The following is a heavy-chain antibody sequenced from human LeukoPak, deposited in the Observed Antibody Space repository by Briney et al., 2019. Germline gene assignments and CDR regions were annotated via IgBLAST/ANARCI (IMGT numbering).Heavy chain of an antibody. D-gene: IGHD4-17*01. J-gene: IGHJ4*02. CDR1: GYTFTSYD. CDR3: ARFLANGDYSNDY. Sequence: ASVKVSCKASGYTFTSYDINWVRQATGQGLEWMGWMNPNSGNTGYAQKFQGRVAMTSNTSISTAYMELSSLRSEDTAVYYCARFLANGDYSNDYWGQGTLVTVSS. V-gene: IGHV1-8*01. CDR2: MNPNSGNT.